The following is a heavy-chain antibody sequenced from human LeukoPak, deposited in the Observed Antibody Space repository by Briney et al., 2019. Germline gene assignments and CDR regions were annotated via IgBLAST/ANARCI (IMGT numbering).Heavy chain of an antibody. Sequence: SETLSLTCAVSGGSISSGGYSWSWIRQPPGKGLEWIGYIYHSGSTYYNPSLKSRVTISVDRSKNQFSLKLSSVTAADTAVYYCARNPVRSSWFDPWGQGTLVTVSP. D-gene: IGHD6-19*01. V-gene: IGHV4-30-2*01. J-gene: IGHJ5*02. CDR3: ARNPVRSSWFDP. CDR1: GGSISSGGYS. CDR2: IYHSGST.